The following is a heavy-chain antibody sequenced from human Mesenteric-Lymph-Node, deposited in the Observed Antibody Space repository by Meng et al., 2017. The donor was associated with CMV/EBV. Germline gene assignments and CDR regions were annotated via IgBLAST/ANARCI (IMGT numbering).Heavy chain of an antibody. V-gene: IGHV4-4*02. D-gene: IGHD3-10*01. Sequence: CTVSGGSISSSNWWSWVRQSPGKGLEWIGEVFHNGNTIYNPSLENRVTTSVDEPKNQFSLRLTSVTAADTAVYYCAREIDSGSSQGLWGQGTLVTVSS. CDR3: AREIDSGSSQGL. CDR2: VFHNGNT. J-gene: IGHJ4*02. CDR1: GGSISSSNW.